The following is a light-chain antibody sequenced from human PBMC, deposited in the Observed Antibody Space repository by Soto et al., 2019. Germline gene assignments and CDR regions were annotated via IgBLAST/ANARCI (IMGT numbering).Light chain of an antibody. V-gene: IGLV1-44*01. CDR2: SNN. J-gene: IGLJ1*01. CDR3: AAWEDSLNGYV. CDR1: SSNIGSNT. Sequence: QLVLTQPPSASGTPGQRVTISCSGSSSNIGSNTVNWYQQLPGTAPKLLIYSNNQRPSGVPDRFSGSKSGTSASLAISGLQSEDETDYYCAAWEDSLNGYVFGTGTQLTVL.